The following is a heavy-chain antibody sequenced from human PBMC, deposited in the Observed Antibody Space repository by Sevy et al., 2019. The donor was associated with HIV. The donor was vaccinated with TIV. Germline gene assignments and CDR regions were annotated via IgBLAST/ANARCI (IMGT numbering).Heavy chain of an antibody. D-gene: IGHD3-16*02. CDR3: ARGTYRSMKGGWFDP. CDR1: GFTFSSYA. V-gene: IGHV3-30-3*01. CDR2: ISYDGSNK. Sequence: GGSLILSCAASGFTFSSYAMHWVRQAPGKGLEWVAVISYDGSNKYYADSVKGRFTISRDNSKNTLYLQMNSLRAEDTAVYYCARGTYRSMKGGWFDPWGQGTLVTVSS. J-gene: IGHJ5*02.